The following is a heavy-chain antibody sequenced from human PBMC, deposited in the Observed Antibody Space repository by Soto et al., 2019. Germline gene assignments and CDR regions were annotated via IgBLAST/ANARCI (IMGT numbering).Heavy chain of an antibody. CDR1: GYTFTSKD. CDR3: ARPLCSSTRCGPYFFDS. V-gene: IGHV1-8*01. Sequence: QVQLVQSGAEVKKPGASVKVSCKASGYTFTSKDINWVRQAPGQGPEWMGRMNPDNGKTGFAQKFQGRITMTRNTSISTAYMELSSLRSDDTAVYFCARPLCSSTRCGPYFFDSWGQGSLVTVSS. CDR2: MNPDNGKT. J-gene: IGHJ4*02. D-gene: IGHD2-2*01.